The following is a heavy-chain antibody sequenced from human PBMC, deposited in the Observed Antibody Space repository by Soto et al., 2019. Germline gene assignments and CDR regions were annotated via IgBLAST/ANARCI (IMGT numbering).Heavy chain of an antibody. CDR3: ATETGTTAPFDN. CDR2: ISSDGSST. D-gene: IGHD1-1*01. V-gene: IGHV3-74*01. CDR1: GFTFSSYR. J-gene: IGHJ4*02. Sequence: EVHLVESGGGLVQPGGSLRLSCAASGFTFSSYRMHWVRQVPGNGLVWVSRISSDGSSTRYADSVQGRFTISRDNAKNTLYLQMNTLRAEDTAVYYCATETGTTAPFDNWGQGTLVTVSS.